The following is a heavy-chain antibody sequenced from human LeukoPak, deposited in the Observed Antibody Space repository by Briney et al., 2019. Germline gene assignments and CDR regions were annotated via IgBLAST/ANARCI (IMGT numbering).Heavy chain of an antibody. V-gene: IGHV3-23*01. CDR2: ISGRGVST. CDR3: ARDGVFRSSAPDY. Sequence: GGSLRLSCAASEFTFNNYGMNWVRQAPGKGLEWVSGISGRGVSTYYADSVKGRFTISRDNAKNSLYLQMNSLRAEDTAVYYCARDGVFRSSAPDYWGQGTLVTVSS. CDR1: EFTFNNYG. D-gene: IGHD6-6*01. J-gene: IGHJ4*02.